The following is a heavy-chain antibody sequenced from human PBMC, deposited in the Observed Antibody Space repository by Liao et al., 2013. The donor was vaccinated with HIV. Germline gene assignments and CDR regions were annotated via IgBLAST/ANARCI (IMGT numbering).Heavy chain of an antibody. J-gene: IGHJ4*02. V-gene: IGHV4-59*01. CDR3: ARGVGATAGEYYFDY. Sequence: QVQLQESGPGLVKPSETLSLTCTVSGGSISSYYWSWIRQPPGKGLEWIGYIYYSESTNYNPSLKSRVTISVDTSKNQFSLKLSSVTAADTAVYYCARGVGATAGEYYFDYWGQGTLVTVSS. D-gene: IGHD1-26*01. CDR1: GGSISSYY. CDR2: IYYSEST.